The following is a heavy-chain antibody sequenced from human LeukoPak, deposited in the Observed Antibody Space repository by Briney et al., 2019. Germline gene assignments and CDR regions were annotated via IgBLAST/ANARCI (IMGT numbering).Heavy chain of an antibody. D-gene: IGHD3-16*01. CDR2: IYYSGST. V-gene: IGHV4-30-4*01. CDR3: ARHQLGYYYGMDV. Sequence: SETPSLTCTVSGGSISSGDYYWSWIRQPPGKGLEWIGYIYYSGSTYYNPSLKSRVTISVDTSKNQFSLKLSSVTAADTAVYYCARHQLGYYYGMDVWGQGTTVTVSS. J-gene: IGHJ6*02. CDR1: GGSISSGDYY.